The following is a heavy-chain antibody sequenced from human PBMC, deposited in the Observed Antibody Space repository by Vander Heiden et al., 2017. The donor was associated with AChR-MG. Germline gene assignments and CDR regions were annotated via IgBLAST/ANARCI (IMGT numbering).Heavy chain of an antibody. CDR1: VGSISSGGYY. V-gene: IGHV4-31*03. J-gene: IGHJ6*03. CDR3: ARVGGEGYYYYMDV. CDR2: IYYSGST. D-gene: IGHD3-16*01. Sequence: QVQLQESGPGLVKPSQTLSLTCTVSVGSISSGGYYWSWIRQHPGKGLEWIGYIYYSGSTYYNPSLKSRVTISVDTSKNQFSLKLSSVTAADTAVYYCARVGGEGYYYYMDVWGKGTTVTVSS.